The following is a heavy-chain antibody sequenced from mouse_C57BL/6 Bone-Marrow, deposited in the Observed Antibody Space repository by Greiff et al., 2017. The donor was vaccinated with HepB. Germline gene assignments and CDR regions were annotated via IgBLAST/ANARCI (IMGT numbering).Heavy chain of an antibody. D-gene: IGHD1-1*01. Sequence: QVQLKESGPELVKPGASVKISCKASGYAFSSSWMNWVKQRPGKGLERIGRIYPGDGDSNYNGKFKGKATLTADKSSSTAYMQLSSLTSEDSAVYFCARFITTVPHWYFDVWGTGTTVTVSS. J-gene: IGHJ1*03. V-gene: IGHV1-82*01. CDR1: GYAFSSSW. CDR2: IYPGDGDS. CDR3: ARFITTVPHWYFDV.